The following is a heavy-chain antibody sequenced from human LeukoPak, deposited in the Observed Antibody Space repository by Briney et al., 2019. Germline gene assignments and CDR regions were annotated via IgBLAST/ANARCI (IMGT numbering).Heavy chain of an antibody. CDR2: ISGSGGST. Sequence: PSETLSLTCAVSGGSISSSIHYWGWIRQAPGKGLEWVSVISGSGGSTYYADSVKGRFTISRDNSKNTLFLQMNSLRAEDTAIYYCAKDLGTASRYFDWSFDYWGQGTLVTVSS. CDR1: GGSISSSI. V-gene: IGHV3-23*01. J-gene: IGHJ4*02. CDR3: AKDLGTASRYFDWSFDY. D-gene: IGHD3-9*01.